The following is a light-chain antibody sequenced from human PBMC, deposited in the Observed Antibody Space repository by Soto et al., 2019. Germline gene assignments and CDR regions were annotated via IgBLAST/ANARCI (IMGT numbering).Light chain of an antibody. V-gene: IGKV3-15*01. CDR1: QSVGNN. J-gene: IGKJ5*01. CDR3: QQYNAWPPIT. Sequence: EVVMTQFPATLSVSPGERATLSGRASQSVGNNLAWYQQKPGQAPRLLIYGAFTRATGFPARFSGSGSGTAFTLTVDSLQSEDFAVYFCQQYNAWPPITFGQGTRLEIK. CDR2: GAF.